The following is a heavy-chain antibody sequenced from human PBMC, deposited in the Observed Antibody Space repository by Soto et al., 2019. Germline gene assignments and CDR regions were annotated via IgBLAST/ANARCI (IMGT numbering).Heavy chain of an antibody. D-gene: IGHD6-13*01. CDR1: GFTFDDYA. CDR2: ISWNSGSI. Sequence: LRLSCAASGFTFDDYAMHWVRQAPGKGLEWVSGISWNSGSIGYADSVKGRFTISRDNAKNSLYLQMNSLRAEDTALYYCAKERGSGSWYYFDYWGQGTLVTSPQ. J-gene: IGHJ4*02. CDR3: AKERGSGSWYYFDY. V-gene: IGHV3-9*01.